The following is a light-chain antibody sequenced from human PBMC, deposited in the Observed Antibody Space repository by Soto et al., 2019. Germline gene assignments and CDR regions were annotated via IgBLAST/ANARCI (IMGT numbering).Light chain of an antibody. Sequence: DIQMTQSPSSLSVSVGDRVTITCRASQSIGGFLNWYQQKLGKAPKLLIYAASSLQSGVPSRFSGSGSGTDFTLTISSLEPEDFAVYYCQQRSNWPLTFGPGTKVDIK. CDR1: QSIGGF. CDR2: AAS. V-gene: IGKV1-39*01. CDR3: QQRSNWPLT. J-gene: IGKJ3*01.